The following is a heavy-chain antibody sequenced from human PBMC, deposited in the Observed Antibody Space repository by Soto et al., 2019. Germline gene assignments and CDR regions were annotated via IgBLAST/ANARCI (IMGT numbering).Heavy chain of an antibody. Sequence: QVQLQESGPGLVKPSETLSLTCTVSGGSISNFYWSWIRQPPGKGLEWIGYIYYSGSTNYNPSLERRAPTPVDTSKRQFALKLSSVNAAAPAEYFCARRYGGNLAYWGQGTLVTVSS. J-gene: IGHJ4*02. CDR3: ARRYGGNLAY. V-gene: IGHV4-59*08. CDR1: GGSISNFY. CDR2: IYYSGST. D-gene: IGHD1-26*01.